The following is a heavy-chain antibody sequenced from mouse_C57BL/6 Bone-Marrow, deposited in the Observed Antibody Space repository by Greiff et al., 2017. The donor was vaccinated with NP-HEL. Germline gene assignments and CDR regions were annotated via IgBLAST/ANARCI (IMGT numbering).Heavy chain of an antibody. CDR3: ARGPQLRLRAAWFAY. D-gene: IGHD3-2*02. J-gene: IGHJ3*01. V-gene: IGHV5-16*01. CDR2: INPDGGST. CDR1: GFTFSDYY. Sequence: EVKVEESEGGLVQPGSSMKLSCTASGFTFSDYYMAWVRQVPEQGLEWVANINPDGGSTYYLDSLKSRFIISRDNAKNILYLQLSSLKSEDTATYYCARGPQLRLRAAWFAYWGQGTLVTVSA.